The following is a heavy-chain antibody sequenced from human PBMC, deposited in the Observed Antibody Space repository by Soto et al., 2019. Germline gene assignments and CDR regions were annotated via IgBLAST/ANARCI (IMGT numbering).Heavy chain of an antibody. CDR3: ARHQGIGWIQSSGYYYGMHV. CDR2: IYPGDSDT. CDR1: GYSFTSYW. D-gene: IGHD5-18*01. Sequence: GESLKISCKGSGYSFTSYWIGWVRQMPGKGLEWMGIIYPGDSDTRYSPSFQGQVTISADKSISTAYLQWSSLKASDTAMYYCARHQGIGWIQSSGYYYGMHVWGQGTPVTVYS. J-gene: IGHJ6*02. V-gene: IGHV5-51*01.